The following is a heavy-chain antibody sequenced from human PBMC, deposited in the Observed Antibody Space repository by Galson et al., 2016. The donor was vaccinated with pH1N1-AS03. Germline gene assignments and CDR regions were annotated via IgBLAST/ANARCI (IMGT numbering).Heavy chain of an antibody. D-gene: IGHD3-10*01. J-gene: IGHJ3*01. Sequence: SVKVSCKASGGTFGSYAINWVRQAPGQGLEWLGGIVTNFGTTTYAPKFQGRLTITADDSTSTGYMELSGLTFDDTAMYFCARVGDPLGTWGQGTMVTVSS. V-gene: IGHV1-69*13. CDR2: IVTNFGTT. CDR1: GGTFGSYA. CDR3: ARVGDPLGT.